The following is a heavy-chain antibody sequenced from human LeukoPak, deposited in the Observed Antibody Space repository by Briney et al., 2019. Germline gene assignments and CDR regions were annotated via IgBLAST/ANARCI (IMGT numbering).Heavy chain of an antibody. V-gene: IGHV3-33*01. J-gene: IGHJ2*01. CDR2: IWYDGSNK. CDR3: ARHYDILTDTEPGFDL. Sequence: GRSLRPSCAASGFTFSTSGMHWVRQAPGKGLEWVAVIWYDGSNKYYADSVKGRLTISRDNSKNTLYLQMNSLRAEDTAVYYCARHYDILTDTEPGFDLWGRGTLVTVSS. CDR1: GFTFSTSG. D-gene: IGHD3-9*01.